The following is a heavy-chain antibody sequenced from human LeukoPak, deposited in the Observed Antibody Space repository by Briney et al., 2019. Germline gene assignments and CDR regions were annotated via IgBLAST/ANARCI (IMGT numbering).Heavy chain of an antibody. CDR3: ARDPDSSYEWGPFDP. Sequence: SQSLSLTCAISGDSVSSNSASWNWIRQSPSRGLEWLGRTYYRSKWNSDYAVSVKSRITINPDTSKNQLSLLLNSVTPEDTAVYYCARDPDSSYEWGPFDPWGQGTLVTVSS. J-gene: IGHJ5*02. CDR2: TYYRSKWNS. V-gene: IGHV6-1*01. D-gene: IGHD1-26*01. CDR1: GDSVSSNSAS.